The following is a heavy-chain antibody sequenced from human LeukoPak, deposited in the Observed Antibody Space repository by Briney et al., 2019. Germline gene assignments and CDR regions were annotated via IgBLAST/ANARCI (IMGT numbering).Heavy chain of an antibody. D-gene: IGHD3-22*01. CDR2: ISSNGGST. CDR1: GFTFSSYA. J-gene: IGHJ4*02. CDR3: ARHRGPSLYSSAYFDY. V-gene: IGHV3-64*04. Sequence: GGSLRLSCSASGFTFSSYAMHWVRQAPGKGLEYVSAISSNGGSTYYADSVKGRFTVSRDISKNTLYLQMNSLTAEDTAVYYCARHRGPSLYSSAYFDYWGQGTLVPVSS.